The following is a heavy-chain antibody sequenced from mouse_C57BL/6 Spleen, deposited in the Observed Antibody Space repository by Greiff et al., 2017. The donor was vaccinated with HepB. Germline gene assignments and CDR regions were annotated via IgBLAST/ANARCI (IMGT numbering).Heavy chain of an antibody. CDR1: GYSFTGYY. CDR3: ARSGLGTMVTTAYYYAMDY. CDR2: INPSTGGT. Sequence: EVQLQESGPELVKPGASVKISCKASGYSFTGYYMNWVKQSPEKSLEWIGEINPSTGGTTYNQKFKAKATLTVDKSSSTAYMQLKSLTSEDSAVYYCARSGLGTMVTTAYYYAMDYWGQGTSVTVSS. V-gene: IGHV1-42*01. D-gene: IGHD2-2*01. J-gene: IGHJ4*01.